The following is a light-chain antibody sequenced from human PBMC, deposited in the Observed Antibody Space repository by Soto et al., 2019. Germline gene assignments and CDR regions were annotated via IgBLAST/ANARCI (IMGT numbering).Light chain of an antibody. J-gene: IGLJ1*01. CDR3: SSYTSSSTHDV. V-gene: IGLV2-14*01. CDR1: SSDVGGYNY. Sequence: QSALTQPASVSGSPGQSITISCTGTSSDVGGYNYVSWYQQHPGKAPKLMIYDVSNRPSGVSKRFSGSKSGNTASLTISGLQAEYEADYYCSSYTSSSTHDVFGTGTKLTVL. CDR2: DVS.